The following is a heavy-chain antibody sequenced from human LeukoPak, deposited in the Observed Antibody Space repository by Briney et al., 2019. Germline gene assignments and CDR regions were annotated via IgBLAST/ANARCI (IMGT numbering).Heavy chain of an antibody. V-gene: IGHV4-61*02. CDR1: GGSISSDNYY. CDR3: ARDGQPACGP. D-gene: IGHD2-21*01. Sequence: SQTLSLTCTVSGGSISSDNYYWSWIRQPAGKGLDCIGRIHASGGTSYNPSLQSRVTLSLDTPKNQLSLKLNSVPAVDTAVYYCARDGQPACGPWGQGTLVTVSS. J-gene: IGHJ5*02. CDR2: IHASGGT.